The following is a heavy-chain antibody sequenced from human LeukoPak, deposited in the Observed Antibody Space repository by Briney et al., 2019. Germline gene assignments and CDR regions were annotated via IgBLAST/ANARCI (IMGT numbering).Heavy chain of an antibody. CDR1: GYSISSGYY. CDR3: ARKRGYSYGELFDY. CDR2: IYHSGST. V-gene: IGHV4-38-2*01. Sequence: SETLSLTCAVSGYSISSGYYWGWIRQPPGKGLEWIGSIYHSGSTYYNPSLKSRVTISVDTSKNQFSLKLSSVTAADTAVYYCARKRGYSYGELFDYWGQGTLVTVSS. D-gene: IGHD5-18*01. J-gene: IGHJ4*02.